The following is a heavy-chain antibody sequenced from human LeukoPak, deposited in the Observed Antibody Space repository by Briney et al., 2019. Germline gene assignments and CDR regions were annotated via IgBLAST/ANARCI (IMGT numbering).Heavy chain of an antibody. Sequence: ASVKVSCKASGYTFTSYAMHWVRQAPGQRLEWTGSINAGNGNTKYSQKFQGRVTITRDTSASTAYMELSSLRSEDTAVYYCARGVVVVPAALNEAFDIWGQGTMVTVSS. J-gene: IGHJ3*02. CDR2: INAGNGNT. CDR1: GYTFTSYA. CDR3: ARGVVVVPAALNEAFDI. D-gene: IGHD2-2*01. V-gene: IGHV1-3*01.